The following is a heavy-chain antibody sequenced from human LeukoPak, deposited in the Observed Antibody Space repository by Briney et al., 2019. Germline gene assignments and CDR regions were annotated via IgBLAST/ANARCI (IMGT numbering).Heavy chain of an antibody. CDR3: MLGSGSYDSSDFDY. Sequence: GGSLRLSCAASGFTFSNAWMSWVRQAPGKGLEWVGRIKSKTNGGTTEYAAPVKGRFTILRDDSKNTLYLQMNSLKTEDTAVYYCMLGSGSYDSSDFDYWGQGTLVTVSS. D-gene: IGHD3-22*01. CDR1: GFTFSNAW. J-gene: IGHJ4*02. V-gene: IGHV3-15*01. CDR2: IKSKTNGGTT.